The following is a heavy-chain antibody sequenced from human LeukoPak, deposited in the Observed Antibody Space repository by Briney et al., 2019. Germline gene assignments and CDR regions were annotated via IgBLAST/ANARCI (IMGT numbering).Heavy chain of an antibody. V-gene: IGHV4-39*07. J-gene: IGHJ4*02. Sequence: SETLSLTCTVSGVSISSSSYYWGWLRQPPGKGLEWIVSIYYSGSTYYNPSLKSRVTISVDTSKNQFSLKLSSVTAADTAVYYCARDAFSYCSSTSCSLWGQGTLVTVSS. CDR1: GVSISSSSYY. CDR2: IYYSGST. CDR3: ARDAFSYCSSTSCSL. D-gene: IGHD2-2*01.